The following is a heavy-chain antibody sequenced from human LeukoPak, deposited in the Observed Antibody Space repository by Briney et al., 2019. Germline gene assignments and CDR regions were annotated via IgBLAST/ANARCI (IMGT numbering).Heavy chain of an antibody. CDR1: GVSISSSSYY. CDR2: IYFSGST. J-gene: IGHJ6*03. Sequence: SETLSLACTVSGVSISSSSYYWGWIRPPPGKGLEWIGTIYFSGSTYCNPSLKSRVTISIDTSKDQFSLRLSSMTAADRAVYYCARVPTTTNLYYYYYMDVWGRGTTVTVSS. V-gene: IGHV4-39*01. CDR3: ARVPTTTNLYYYYYMDV. D-gene: IGHD1-14*01.